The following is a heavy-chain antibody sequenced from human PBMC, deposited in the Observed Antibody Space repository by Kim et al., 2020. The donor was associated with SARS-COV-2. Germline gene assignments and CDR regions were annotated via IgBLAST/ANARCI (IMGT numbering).Heavy chain of an antibody. CDR3: AREGLPGDLAVAGTGIWFDP. V-gene: IGHV4-59*01. CDR2: IYYSGST. D-gene: IGHD6-19*01. CDR1: GGSISSYY. J-gene: IGHJ5*02. Sequence: SETLSLTCTVSGGSISSYYWSWIRQPPGKGLEWIGYIYYSGSTNYNPSLKSRVTISVDTSKNQFSLKLSSVTAADTAVYYCAREGLPGDLAVAGTGIWFDPWGQGTLVTVSS.